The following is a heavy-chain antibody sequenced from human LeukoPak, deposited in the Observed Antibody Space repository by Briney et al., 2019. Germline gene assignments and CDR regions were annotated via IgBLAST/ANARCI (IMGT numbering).Heavy chain of an antibody. CDR2: IIPIFGTA. Sequence: GASVKVSCKASGYTFTSYYMHWVRQAPGQGLEWMGGIIPIFGTANYAQKFQGRVTITADESTSTAYMELSSLRSEDTAVYFCARDSLAYCGGDCWGGHALDIWGQGTVVTVSS. D-gene: IGHD2-21*02. CDR3: ARDSLAYCGGDCWGGHALDI. J-gene: IGHJ3*02. V-gene: IGHV1-69*13. CDR1: GYTFTSYY.